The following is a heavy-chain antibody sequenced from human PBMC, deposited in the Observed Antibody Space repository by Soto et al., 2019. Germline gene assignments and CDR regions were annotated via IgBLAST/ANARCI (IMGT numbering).Heavy chain of an antibody. CDR1: GDSISSDY. J-gene: IGHJ4*02. CDR2: ISSSGST. D-gene: IGHD3-9*01. V-gene: IGHV4-59*01. CDR3: ARARTGWYFDL. Sequence: SETLSLTCSVSGDSISSDYWTWIRQTPGKGLEWIGCISSSGSTDYNPSLKSRLTMSIVTSKNQFSLKVNSVTAADTAVYYCARARTGWYFDLWGQGRLVTV.